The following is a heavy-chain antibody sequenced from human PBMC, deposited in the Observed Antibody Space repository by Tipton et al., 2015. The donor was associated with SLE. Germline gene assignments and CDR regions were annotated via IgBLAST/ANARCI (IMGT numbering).Heavy chain of an antibody. CDR1: GFTFSSFA. D-gene: IGHD2-2*02. CDR3: RYHYHYYGMDV. J-gene: IGHJ6*02. V-gene: IGHV3-48*03. Sequence: SLRLSCAVSGFTFSSFAMAWVRQAPGKGLEWVSYISSSGSTIYYADSVKGRFTISRDNAKNSLFLQMNSLRTEDTAVYFCRYHYHYYGMDVWGQGTTVTVS. CDR2: ISSSGSTI.